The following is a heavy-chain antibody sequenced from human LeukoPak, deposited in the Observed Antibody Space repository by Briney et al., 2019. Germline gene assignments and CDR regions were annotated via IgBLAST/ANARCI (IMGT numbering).Heavy chain of an antibody. CDR1: GYSFTSYW. D-gene: IGHD3-22*01. J-gene: IGHJ3*02. Sequence: GESLKISCNGSGYSFTSYWIGWVRQMPGKGLEWMGIIYPGDSDTRYSPSFQGQVTISADKSISTAYLQWSSLKASDTAMYYCARHRPGNTMIFNDAFDIWGQGTMVTVSS. CDR3: ARHRPGNTMIFNDAFDI. CDR2: IYPGDSDT. V-gene: IGHV5-51*01.